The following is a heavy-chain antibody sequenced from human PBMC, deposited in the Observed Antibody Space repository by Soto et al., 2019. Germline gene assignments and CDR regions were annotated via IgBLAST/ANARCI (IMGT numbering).Heavy chain of an antibody. CDR2: IKSKTDGGTT. J-gene: IGHJ4*02. V-gene: IGHV3-15*01. CDR1: GFTLSNAW. CDR3: TTAPYGILRVDC. D-gene: IGHD3-10*01. Sequence: EVQLVESGGGLVKPGGSLRLSCAASGFTLSNAWMSWVRQAPGKGLEWVGRIKSKTDGGTTDYAAPVKGRFTISRDDSKNTLYLQMNSLKNEDTAVYYCTTAPYGILRVDCWGQGTPVTVSS.